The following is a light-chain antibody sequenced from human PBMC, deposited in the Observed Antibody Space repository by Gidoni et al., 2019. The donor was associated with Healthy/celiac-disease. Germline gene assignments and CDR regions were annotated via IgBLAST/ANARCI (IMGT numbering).Light chain of an antibody. J-gene: IGKJ3*01. Sequence: DIQMTQSPSSLSASVGDRVTITCRASQSISSYLHWYQQKPGEAPKLLIYAASSLQRGVPSRFSGSGSGTDFTLTISSLQPEDFATYYCQQSYSTPRTFGPGTKVDIK. V-gene: IGKV1-39*01. CDR3: QQSYSTPRT. CDR2: AAS. CDR1: QSISSY.